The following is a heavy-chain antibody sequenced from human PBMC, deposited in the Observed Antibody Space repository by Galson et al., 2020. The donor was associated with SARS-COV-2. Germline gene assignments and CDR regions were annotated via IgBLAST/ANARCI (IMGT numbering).Heavy chain of an antibody. J-gene: IGHJ5*01. V-gene: IGHV4-4*02. CDR1: GDSIISSQW. Sequence: SETLSLTCAVSGDSIISSQWWSWVRQPPGKGLEWIGEMSHSGSANYNPSLRSRVSISVDTSKNQFSLTLNSLTAADTAVYYCARGQQPTNWFDSWGQGTLVTVSS. D-gene: IGHD1-1*01. CDR2: MSHSGSA. CDR3: ARGQQPTNWFDS.